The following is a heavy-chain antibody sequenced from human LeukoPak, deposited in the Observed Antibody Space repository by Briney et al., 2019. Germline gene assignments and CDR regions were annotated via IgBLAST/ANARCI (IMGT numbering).Heavy chain of an antibody. CDR2: ISSSGGTI. CDR3: ARDKDTLDS. Sequence: PGGSLRLSCAASGFTFTSYNMNWVRQAPGKGLEWVSYISSSGGTIYYADSVKGRFTNSRDNAKTSLYLQMSSLRADDTAVYYCARDKDTLDSWGQGTLVTVSS. J-gene: IGHJ4*02. V-gene: IGHV3-48*04. CDR1: GFTFTSYN.